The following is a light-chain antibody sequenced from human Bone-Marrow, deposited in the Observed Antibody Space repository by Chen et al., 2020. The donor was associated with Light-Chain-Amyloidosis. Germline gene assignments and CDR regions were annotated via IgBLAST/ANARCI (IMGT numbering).Light chain of an antibody. V-gene: IGLV6-57*01. J-gene: IGLJ3*02. CDR3: QSYQGSSQGM. CDR1: SGSIATNY. Sequence: NFMLTQPHSVSESPGKTVIISCTRSSGSIATNYVQWYQQRPGSSPTTVIYEDDQRPSGVPDRFSGSIDRSTDSASLTISGLKTEDEADYYCQSYQGSSQGMFGGGTKLTVL. CDR2: EDD.